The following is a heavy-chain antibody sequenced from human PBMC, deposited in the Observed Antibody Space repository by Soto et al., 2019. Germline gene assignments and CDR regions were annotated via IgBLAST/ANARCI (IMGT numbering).Heavy chain of an antibody. Sequence: QITLKESGPTLVKPTQTLTLTCTFSGFSLSTGVGVGWIRQPPGKALECLALIYWDDDKHYSSSLKSRLTITXDXPKHPVVLIMTNMDPVDTATYYCAHKSYYGSGSLDYWGQGILVTVSS. CDR3: AHKSYYGSGSLDY. V-gene: IGHV2-5*02. CDR1: GFSLSTGVG. D-gene: IGHD3-10*01. J-gene: IGHJ4*02. CDR2: IYWDDDK.